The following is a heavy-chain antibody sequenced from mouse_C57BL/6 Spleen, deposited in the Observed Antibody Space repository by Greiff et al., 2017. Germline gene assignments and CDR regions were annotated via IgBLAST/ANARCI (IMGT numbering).Heavy chain of an antibody. CDR3: ARECGLRAFDY. CDR2: FNPGSGGT. V-gene: IGHV1-54*01. CDR1: GYAFTTYL. J-gene: IGHJ2*01. D-gene: IGHD2-4*01. Sequence: QVQLKESGAELVRPGTSVKVSCKASGYAFTTYLIEWVKQRPGQGLEWIGVFNPGSGGTNYNEKFKGKATLTADKSSSTAYMQLSSLTSEDSAVYSCARECGLRAFDYWGQGTTLTVSS.